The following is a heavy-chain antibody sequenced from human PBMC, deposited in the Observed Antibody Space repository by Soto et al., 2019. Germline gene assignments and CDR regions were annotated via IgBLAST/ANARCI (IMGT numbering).Heavy chain of an antibody. V-gene: IGHV3-30*18. Sequence: QVQLVESGGGVVQPGRSLRLSCAASGFTFSSYGMHWVRQAPGKGLEWVAVISYDGSNKYYADSVKGRVTISRDNSKNTLYLQMNSLRAEDTAVYYCAKSGDGSGLAYWGQGTLVTVSS. CDR3: AKSGDGSGLAY. J-gene: IGHJ4*02. CDR2: ISYDGSNK. CDR1: GFTFSSYG. D-gene: IGHD3-10*01.